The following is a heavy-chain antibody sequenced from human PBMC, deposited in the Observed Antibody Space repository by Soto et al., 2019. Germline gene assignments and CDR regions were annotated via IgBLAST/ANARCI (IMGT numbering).Heavy chain of an antibody. CDR2: INTYNAKT. CDR1: GYTFNNYG. J-gene: IGHJ6*02. D-gene: IGHD6-19*01. CDR3: ARNRLVIPPYYYGMDV. Sequence: QVQLVQSGAEVKQPGASVKVSCKASGYTFNNYGISWVRQAPGQGHEWMGWINTYNAKTNYAQNLQGRVTMTTDTSTSTAYMELRSLRSDDTAVYYCARNRLVIPPYYYGMDVWGQGTTVTVSS. V-gene: IGHV1-18*01.